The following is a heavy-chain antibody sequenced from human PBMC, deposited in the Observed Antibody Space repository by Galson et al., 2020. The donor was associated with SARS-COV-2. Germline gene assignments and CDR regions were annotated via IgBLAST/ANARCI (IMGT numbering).Heavy chain of an antibody. CDR3: ARDGEYQLLYDIDY. Sequence: GGSLRLSCAASGFTFSSYAMHWVRQAPGKGLEWVAVISYDGSNKYYTDSVKGRFTISRDNSKNTLYLQMNSLRAEDTAVYYCARDGEYQLLYDIDYWGQGTLVTVSS. V-gene: IGHV3-30*04. CDR2: ISYDGSNK. J-gene: IGHJ4*02. D-gene: IGHD2-2*02. CDR1: GFTFSSYA.